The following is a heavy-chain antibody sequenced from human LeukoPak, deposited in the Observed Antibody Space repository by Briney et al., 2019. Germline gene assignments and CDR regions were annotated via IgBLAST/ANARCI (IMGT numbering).Heavy chain of an antibody. V-gene: IGHV4-61*02. CDR3: ARGYDSSGFLDY. J-gene: IGHJ4*02. CDR2: IYTSGST. Sequence: SETLSLTFTVSGGSISSGSYYWSWIRQPAGKGLVWIGRIYTSGSTNYNPSLKSRVTISVDTSKKQFSLKQSSVTAADTAVYYCARGYDSSGFLDYWGQGTLVTVSS. D-gene: IGHD3-22*01. CDR1: GGSISSGSYY.